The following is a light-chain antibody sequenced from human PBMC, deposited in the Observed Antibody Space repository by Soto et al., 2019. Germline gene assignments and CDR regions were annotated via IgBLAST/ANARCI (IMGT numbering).Light chain of an antibody. CDR3: KLSASLLIT. CDR2: ETS. V-gene: IGKV3D-20*01. Sequence: SPSAVSLSPRERGSLSCRASQSVSSSYVAWYQHKPGLAPRLLIHETSSRAIGIPDRLSGSKSGTNFTLTIRRMEPEDVGMYYCKLSASLLITFAQGTRLEIK. CDR1: QSVSSSY. J-gene: IGKJ5*01.